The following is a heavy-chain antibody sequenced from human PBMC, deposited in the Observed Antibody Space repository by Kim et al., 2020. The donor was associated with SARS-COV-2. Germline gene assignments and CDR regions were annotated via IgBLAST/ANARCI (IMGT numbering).Heavy chain of an antibody. Sequence: GGSLRLSCAASGFTFSSYSMNWVRQAPGKGLEWVSYISSSSSTIYYADSVKGRFTISRDNAKNSLYLQMNSLRDEDTAVYYCASNPALGSSSTGGWWFDPWGQGTLVTVSS. CDR1: GFTFSSYS. D-gene: IGHD6-6*01. CDR2: ISSSSSTI. J-gene: IGHJ5*02. CDR3: ASNPALGSSSTGGWWFDP. V-gene: IGHV3-48*02.